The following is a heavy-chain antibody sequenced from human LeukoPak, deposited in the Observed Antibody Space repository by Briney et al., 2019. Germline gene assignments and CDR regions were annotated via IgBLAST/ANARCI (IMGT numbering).Heavy chain of an antibody. Sequence: SETLSLTCTVSGGSITNYYWSWIRQPPGKGLEWIGYIYNSGNTKYNPSLKSRVTISVDTSKNQFSLKLTSVTAADTAVYYCARGGEVSWFDPWGQATLVTVSS. CDR1: GGSITNYY. J-gene: IGHJ5*02. V-gene: IGHV4-59*01. D-gene: IGHD3-16*01. CDR2: IYNSGNT. CDR3: ARGGEVSWFDP.